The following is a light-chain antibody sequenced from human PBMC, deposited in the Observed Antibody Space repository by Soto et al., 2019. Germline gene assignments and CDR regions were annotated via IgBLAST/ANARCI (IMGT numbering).Light chain of an antibody. Sequence: EIVMTQSPPTLSVSPGERATLSCRASQSVGSKLAWYQQRPGQAPRLLIYDASNRATGIPARFSGSGSGTEFSLTISSLQSEDFAVYSCQQYGDWPGAFGXGT. V-gene: IGKV3D-15*01. CDR1: QSVGSK. CDR2: DAS. J-gene: IGKJ2*01. CDR3: QQYGDWPGA.